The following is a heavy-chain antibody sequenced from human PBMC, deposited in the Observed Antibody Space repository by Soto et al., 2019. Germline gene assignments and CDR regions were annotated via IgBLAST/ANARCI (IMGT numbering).Heavy chain of an antibody. D-gene: IGHD3-22*01. V-gene: IGHV4-34*01. Sequence: SETLSLTCAVSGGSFSGHSWTWIRQSPGKGLEWIGDINHSGRANYSPSLKSRVTISLDTSKNQFSLTLSAVTAADTAMYYCSTRAYDTNGYYRFDPWGQGTLVTVSS. J-gene: IGHJ5*01. CDR2: INHSGRA. CDR3: STRAYDTNGYYRFDP. CDR1: GGSFSGHS.